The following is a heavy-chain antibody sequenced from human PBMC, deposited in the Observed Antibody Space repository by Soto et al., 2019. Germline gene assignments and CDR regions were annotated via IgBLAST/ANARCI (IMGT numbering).Heavy chain of an antibody. Sequence: SLRLSCAASGFTFSSHGMHWVRQAPDKGLEWVAVIWYDGSNKYYADSVKGRFTISRDNSNNMLYLEMNSLRVEDTAVYYCARWGNWKVADNWGQGTLVTVSS. D-gene: IGHD3-16*01. V-gene: IGHV3-33*01. CDR2: IWYDGSNK. CDR1: GFTFSSHG. J-gene: IGHJ4*02. CDR3: ARWGNWKVADN.